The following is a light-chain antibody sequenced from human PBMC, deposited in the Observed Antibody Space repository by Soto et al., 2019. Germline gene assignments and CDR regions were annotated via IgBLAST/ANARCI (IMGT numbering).Light chain of an antibody. CDR1: QSVKSSY. J-gene: IGKJ5*01. Sequence: EIGLTQSPATLSLSPVERASLSFRASQSVKSSYLAWHQQTPGQAPRLLLYGVSNRATGIPDRFNASGSGTDFTLTISKLEPEDFAVYYCQQYGTSPTFGQGTRLEIK. CDR3: QQYGTSPT. V-gene: IGKV3-20*01. CDR2: GVS.